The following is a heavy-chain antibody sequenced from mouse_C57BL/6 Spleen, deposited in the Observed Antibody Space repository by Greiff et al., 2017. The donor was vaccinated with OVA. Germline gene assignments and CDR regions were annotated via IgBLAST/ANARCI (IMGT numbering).Heavy chain of an antibody. D-gene: IGHD2-4*01. J-gene: IGHJ3*01. CDR3: ARHPTDYDYDPFAY. CDR1: GFTFSSYG. V-gene: IGHV5-6*01. CDR2: ISSGGSYT. Sequence: EVQVVESGGDLVKPGGSLKLSCAASGFTFSSYGMSWVRQTPDKRLEWVATISSGGSYTYYPASVKGRFTISRDNAKNTLYLQMSSLKSEDTAMYYCARHPTDYDYDPFAYWGQGTLVTVSA.